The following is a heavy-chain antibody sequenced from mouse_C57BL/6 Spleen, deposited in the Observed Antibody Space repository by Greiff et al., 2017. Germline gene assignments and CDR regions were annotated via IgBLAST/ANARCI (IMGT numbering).Heavy chain of an antibody. CDR3: SRNDYDSCAMDD. CDR2: INPNNGGT. D-gene: IGHD2-4*01. CDR1: GYTFTSYW. Sequence: EVQLQQPGAELVKPGASVKVSCKASGYTFTSYWMHWVKQRPGQGLEWIGYINPNNGGTSYNQKFKGKATLTVNKSSSTAYMELRSLTSEDSAVYYCSRNDYDSCAMDDWGQGTSVTVSS. V-gene: IGHV1-22*01. J-gene: IGHJ4*01.